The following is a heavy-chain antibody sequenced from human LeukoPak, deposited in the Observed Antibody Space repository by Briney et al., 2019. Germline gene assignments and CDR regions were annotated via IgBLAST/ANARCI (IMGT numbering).Heavy chain of an antibody. Sequence: PGGSLRLSCAASGFTFSSYAVSWVRQAPGKGLAWVSAISDSGGSTQYADSVKGRFTISRDNSKNTLYLQMNSLRAEDTAVYYCAKGSSNWRDYYYFDSWGQRTLVTVSS. CDR2: ISDSGGST. CDR1: GFTFSSYA. D-gene: IGHD6-13*01. CDR3: AKGSSNWRDYYYFDS. J-gene: IGHJ4*02. V-gene: IGHV3-23*01.